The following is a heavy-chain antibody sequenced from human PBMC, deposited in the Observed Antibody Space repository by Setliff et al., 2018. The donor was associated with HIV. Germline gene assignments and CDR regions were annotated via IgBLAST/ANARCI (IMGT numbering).Heavy chain of an antibody. J-gene: IGHJ3*02. CDR3: ARDHRSNWGRADAFEI. D-gene: IGHD7-27*01. CDR1: GGSISSGGYY. Sequence: SETLSLTGTVSGGSISSGGYYWSWIRQHPGKGLEWIGYIYYSGSTYYNPSLKSRVTISVDTSKNQFYLKLSSVTAADTAVYYCARDHRSNWGRADAFEIWGQGTLVTVSS. CDR2: IYYSGST. V-gene: IGHV4-31*03.